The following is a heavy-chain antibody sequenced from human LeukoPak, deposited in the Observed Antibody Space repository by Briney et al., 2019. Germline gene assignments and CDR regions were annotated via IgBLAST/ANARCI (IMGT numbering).Heavy chain of an antibody. D-gene: IGHD3-10*01. CDR1: GGTFSSYA. CDR3: ARVGEVRGVIITYFDY. CDR2: IIPIFGTA. Sequence: GASVKVSCKASGGTFSSYAISWVRQAPGQGLEWMGGIIPIFGTANYAQKFQGRVTITADESTSTAYMELSSLRSEDTAVYYCARVGEVRGVIITYFDYWGQGTLVTVSS. J-gene: IGHJ4*02. V-gene: IGHV1-69*13.